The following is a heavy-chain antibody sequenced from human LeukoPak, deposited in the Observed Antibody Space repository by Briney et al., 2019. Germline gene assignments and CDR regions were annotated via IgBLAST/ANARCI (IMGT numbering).Heavy chain of an antibody. D-gene: IGHD2-2*01. J-gene: IGHJ4*02. V-gene: IGHV3-23*01. CDR3: AKAPAFCSSTNCPRLYYFDY. Sequence: QPGGSLRLSCAASGFTFSNYAMNWVRQAPGKGLEWVSTVSGSGGFTYYADSVKGRLTISRDNSKNTLYLQMNSLRAEDTAVYYCAKAPAFCSSTNCPRLYYFDYWGQGTLVTVSS. CDR2: VSGSGGFT. CDR1: GFTFSNYA.